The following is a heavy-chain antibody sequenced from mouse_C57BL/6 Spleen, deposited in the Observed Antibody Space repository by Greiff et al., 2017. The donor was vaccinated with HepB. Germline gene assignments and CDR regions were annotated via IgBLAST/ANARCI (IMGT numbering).Heavy chain of an antibody. J-gene: IGHJ4*01. CDR1: GYTFTSYW. D-gene: IGHD1-1*01. V-gene: IGHV1-52*01. CDR2: IDPSDSET. CDR3: ARQLLFYAMDY. Sequence: VQLQESGAELVRPGSSVKLSCKASGYTFTSYWMHWVKQRPIQGLEWIGNIDPSDSETHYNQKFKDKATLTVDKSSSTAYMQLSSLTSEDSAVYYCARQLLFYAMDYWGQGTSVTVSS.